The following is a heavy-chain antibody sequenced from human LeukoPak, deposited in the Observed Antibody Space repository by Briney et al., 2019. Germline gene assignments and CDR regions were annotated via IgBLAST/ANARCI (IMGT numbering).Heavy chain of an antibody. CDR1: AGSISSSSYS. V-gene: IGHV4-39*07. CDR3: ARVRNVGVSSSDAFDI. CDR2: IYYSGST. D-gene: IGHD2-8*01. J-gene: IGHJ3*02. Sequence: SETLSLTCTVSAGSISSSSYSWGWIRQPPGKGLEWIGSIYYSGSTYYNPSLKSRVTISVDTSKNQFSLKLSSVTAADTAVYYCARVRNVGVSSSDAFDIWGQGTMVTVSS.